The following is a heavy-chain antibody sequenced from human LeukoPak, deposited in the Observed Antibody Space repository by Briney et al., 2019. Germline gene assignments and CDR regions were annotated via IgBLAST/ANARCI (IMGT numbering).Heavy chain of an antibody. V-gene: IGHV3-11*01. CDR3: ARGYRWLQLSIRCPFDY. J-gene: IGHJ4*02. CDR1: GFTFSDYY. Sequence: EGSLRLSCAASGFTFSDYYMSRIRQAPGKGLEWVSYISSSGSTIYYAESVKGRFTISRDNAKNSLYLQMNSLRAEDTAVYYCARGYRWLQLSIRCPFDYWGQGTLVTVSS. CDR2: ISSSGSTI. D-gene: IGHD5-24*01.